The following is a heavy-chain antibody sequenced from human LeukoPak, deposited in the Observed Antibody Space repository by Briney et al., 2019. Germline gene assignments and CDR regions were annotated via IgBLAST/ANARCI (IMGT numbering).Heavy chain of an antibody. J-gene: IGHJ6*02. D-gene: IGHD1-26*01. V-gene: IGHV4-59*11. CDR3: AREMFRRIVGATSYYCGMDV. Sequence: SETLSLTCTVSGGSISSHYWSWIRQPPGKGLEWIGYIYYSGSTNYNPSLKSRVTISVDTSKNQFSLKLSSVTAADTAVYYCAREMFRRIVGATSYYCGMDVWGQGTTVTVSS. CDR1: GGSISSHY. CDR2: IYYSGST.